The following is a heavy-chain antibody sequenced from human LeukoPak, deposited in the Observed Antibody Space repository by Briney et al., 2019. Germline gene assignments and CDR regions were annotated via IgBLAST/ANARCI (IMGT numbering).Heavy chain of an antibody. D-gene: IGHD3-10*01. CDR2: IRSTANGYAT. CDR3: ARLIWFGSASDI. V-gene: IGHV3-73*01. Sequence: GGSLRLSCAASGFTFSGSALHWVRQASGKGLEWVGRIRSTANGYATAYAASVKGRFTISRDDSKNTAYLQMDSLKTEDTAVYYCARLIWFGSASDIWGQGTMVTVSS. J-gene: IGHJ3*02. CDR1: GFTFSGSA.